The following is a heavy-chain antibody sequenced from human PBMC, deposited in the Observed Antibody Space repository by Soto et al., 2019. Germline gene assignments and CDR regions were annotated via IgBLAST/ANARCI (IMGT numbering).Heavy chain of an antibody. J-gene: IGHJ6*02. D-gene: IGHD4-4*01. V-gene: IGHV4-30-4*01. CDR2: IYYSGST. CDR3: ARASKGILYYYGMDV. CDR1: GGSISSGDYY. Sequence: SETLSLTCTVSGGSISSGDYYWSWIRQPPGKGLEWIGYIYYSGSTYYNPSLKSRVTISVDTSKNQFSLKLSSVTAADTAVYYCARASKGILYYYGMDVWGQGTTVTVSS.